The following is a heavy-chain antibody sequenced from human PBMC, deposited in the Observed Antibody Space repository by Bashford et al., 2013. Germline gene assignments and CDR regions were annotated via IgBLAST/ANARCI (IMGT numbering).Heavy chain of an antibody. J-gene: IGHJ6*02. V-gene: IGHV4-39*01. D-gene: IGHD4-23*01. CDR2: SIIVGLP. CDR1: GGSIRSSGHY. Sequence: SETLSLTCSVSGGSIRSSGHYWTWIRQPPGQGWSGLRVSIIVGLPSTSRPSLSRASISLDTSNNQFSLRLSSVTAANTAVYYCARHGYFVVSDGNRNHYYYGMGPLGPRGTTGHRLL. CDR3: ARHGYFVVSDGNRNHYYYGMGP.